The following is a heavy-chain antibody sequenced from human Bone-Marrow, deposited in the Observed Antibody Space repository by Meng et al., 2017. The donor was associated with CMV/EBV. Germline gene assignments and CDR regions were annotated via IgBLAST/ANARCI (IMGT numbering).Heavy chain of an antibody. CDR2: ISYDGGNK. CDR1: GFTFNDYS. D-gene: IGHD2-2*02. Sequence: GGSLRLSCAASGFTFNDYSMHWVRQAPGKGLEWVALISYDGGNKYFADSVKGRFTISRDNSNNTLYLQMNSLRAEDTAVYYCARDSCSSTSCYIDYYYGMDVWGQGTTVTVSS. CDR3: ARDSCSSTSCYIDYYYGMDV. V-gene: IGHV3-30*04. J-gene: IGHJ6*02.